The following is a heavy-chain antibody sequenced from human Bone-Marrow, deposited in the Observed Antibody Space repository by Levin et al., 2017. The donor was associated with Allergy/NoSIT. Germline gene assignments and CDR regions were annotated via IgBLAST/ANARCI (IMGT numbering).Heavy chain of an antibody. V-gene: IGHV3-21*01. CDR2: ISSSSSYI. CDR3: ARDFYLGYCSGGSCYYIDH. D-gene: IGHD2-15*01. Sequence: GGSLRLSCAASGFTFSDYTMNWVRQAPGKGLEWVSSISSSSSYIYYADSVKGRFTISRDNAKNSLYLQMNSLRAEDTAVYFCARDFYLGYCSGGSCYYIDHWGQGTLVTVAS. J-gene: IGHJ4*02. CDR1: GFTFSDYT.